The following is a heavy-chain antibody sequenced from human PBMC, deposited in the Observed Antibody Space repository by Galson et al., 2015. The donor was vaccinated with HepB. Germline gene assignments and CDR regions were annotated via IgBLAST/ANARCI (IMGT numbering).Heavy chain of an antibody. J-gene: IGHJ6*02. CDR3: ARAEGYYYYGMDV. CDR2: IIPIFGTA. CDR1: GGTFSSYA. Sequence: SVKVSCKASGGTFSSYAISWVRQAPGQGLEWMGGIIPIFGTANYAQKFQGRVTITADESTSTAYMELSSPRSEDTAVYYCARAEGYYYYGMDVWGQGTTVTVSS. V-gene: IGHV1-69*13.